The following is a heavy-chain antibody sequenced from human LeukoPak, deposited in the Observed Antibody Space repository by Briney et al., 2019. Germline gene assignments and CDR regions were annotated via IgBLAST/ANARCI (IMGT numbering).Heavy chain of an antibody. Sequence: PSETLSLTCAVYGGSFSGYYWSWIRQPPGKGLEWIGYIYYSGSTNYNPSLKSRVTISVDTSKNQFSLKLSSVTAADTAVYYCASTSTAGRGDYWGQGTLVTVSS. D-gene: IGHD1-1*01. CDR1: GGSFSGYY. CDR3: ASTSTAGRGDY. J-gene: IGHJ4*02. V-gene: IGHV4-59*01. CDR2: IYYSGST.